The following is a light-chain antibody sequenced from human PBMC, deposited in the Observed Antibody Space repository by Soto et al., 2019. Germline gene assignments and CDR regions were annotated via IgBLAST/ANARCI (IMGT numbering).Light chain of an antibody. V-gene: IGLV1-44*01. J-gene: IGLJ1*01. CDR2: STS. CDR1: SSNIGSNT. Sequence: QSVLTQPPSASGTPGQIVAISCSGSSSNIGSNTVTWYQQLPGTAPKLLIYSTSQRSSGVPGRFYGSKSGASASLAISGLQSEDDADYYCAAWDDRLDVDVFGTGTKVTVL. CDR3: AAWDDRLDVDV.